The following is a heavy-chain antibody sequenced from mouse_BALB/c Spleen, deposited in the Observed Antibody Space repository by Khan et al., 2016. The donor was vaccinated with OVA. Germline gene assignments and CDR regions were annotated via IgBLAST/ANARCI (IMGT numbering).Heavy chain of an antibody. J-gene: IGHJ3*01. CDR2: IYPGNVNT. Sequence: QVRLQQSGPELVEPGASVKMSCKASGYTFTSYYIHWVKQRPGQGLEWIGWIYPGNVNTKFNENLKDKATLTADKSSSTAYMQLSSLTSEDSAVYFCARSGYGAFAFWGQGTLVTVSA. D-gene: IGHD1-1*02. CDR1: GYTFTSYY. V-gene: IGHV1S56*01. CDR3: ARSGYGAFAF.